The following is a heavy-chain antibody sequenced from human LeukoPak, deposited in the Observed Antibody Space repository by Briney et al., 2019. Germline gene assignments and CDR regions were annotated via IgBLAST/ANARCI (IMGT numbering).Heavy chain of an antibody. CDR3: ARDDIVVVVADHYGMDV. Sequence: GGSLRLSCAVSGFSVTNNYMSWVRQAPGKGLEWVSVFYVGGATYYADSVKGRFTISRDNAKNSLYLQMNSLRAEDTAVYYCARDDIVVVVADHYGMDVWGQGTTVTVSS. CDR1: GFSVTNNY. J-gene: IGHJ6*02. D-gene: IGHD2-15*01. CDR2: FYVGGAT. V-gene: IGHV3-53*01.